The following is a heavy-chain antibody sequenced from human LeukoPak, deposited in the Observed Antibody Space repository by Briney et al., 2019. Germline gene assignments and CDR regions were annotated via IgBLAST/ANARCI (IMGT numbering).Heavy chain of an antibody. CDR1: AFTFSDYY. Sequence: PGGSLRLSCAASAFTFSDYYMSWIRQAPGKGLEWVSYISSSGSTIYYADSVKGRFTISRDNAKNSLYLQMNSLRAEATAVYYCARDLCWHYDSSGSDSNDYWVQGTLVTASS. J-gene: IGHJ4*02. CDR3: ARDLCWHYDSSGSDSNDY. D-gene: IGHD3-22*01. V-gene: IGHV3-11*01. CDR2: ISSSGSTI.